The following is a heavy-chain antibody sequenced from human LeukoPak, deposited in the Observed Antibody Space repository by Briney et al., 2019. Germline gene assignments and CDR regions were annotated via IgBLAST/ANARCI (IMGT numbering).Heavy chain of an antibody. D-gene: IGHD2-21*02. J-gene: IGHJ4*02. CDR1: GFTFSNYE. V-gene: IGHV3-48*03. CDR3: AREGVTASGDD. Sequence: GGSLRLSCAASGFTFSNYEMNWVRQAPGKGLEWVSHIRSSGSTIYYADSVKGRFTISRDNAKNSLYLQMNSLRAEDTAVYYCAREGVTASGDDWGQGTLVTVSS. CDR2: IRSSGSTI.